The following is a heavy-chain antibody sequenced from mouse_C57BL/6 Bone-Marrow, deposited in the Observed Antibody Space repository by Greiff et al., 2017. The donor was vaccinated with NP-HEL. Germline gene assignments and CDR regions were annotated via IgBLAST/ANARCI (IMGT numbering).Heavy chain of an antibody. CDR1: GYSITSGYY. V-gene: IGHV3-6*01. CDR3: AREGKNGNPYWYFDV. J-gene: IGHJ1*03. Sequence: EVQLQQSGPGLVKPSQSLSLTCSVTGYSITSGYYWNWIRQFPGNKLEWMGYISYDGSNNYNPSLKNRISITRDTSKNQFFLKLNSVTTEDTATYYWAREGKNGNPYWYFDVWGTGTTVTVSS. CDR2: ISYDGSN.